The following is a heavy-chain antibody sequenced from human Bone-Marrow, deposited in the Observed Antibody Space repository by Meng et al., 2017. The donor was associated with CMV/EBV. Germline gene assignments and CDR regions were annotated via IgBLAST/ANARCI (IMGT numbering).Heavy chain of an antibody. D-gene: IGHD3-10*01. CDR3: AKDYYYGSGSYYYFDY. CDR2: IRYDGSNK. CDR1: GFTFSSYG. V-gene: IGHV3-30*02. J-gene: IGHJ4*02. Sequence: GGSLRLSCAASGFTFSSYGMHWVRQAPGKGLEGVAFIRYDGSNKYYADSVKGRFTISRDNSKNTLYLQMNSLRAEDTAVYYCAKDYYYGSGSYYYFDYWGQGTLVTVSS.